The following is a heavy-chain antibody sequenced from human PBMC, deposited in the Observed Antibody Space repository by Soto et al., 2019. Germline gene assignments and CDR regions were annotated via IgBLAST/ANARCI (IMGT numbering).Heavy chain of an antibody. D-gene: IGHD2-15*01. Sequence: GGSLRLSCAASGFTFSSYAMHWVRQAPGRGLEWVAVIYYDGSNKYYIDSVKDRFTISRDHSKNTLYLQMNSLRAEDTAVYYCARPYCSGGICYYYFDYWGQGTLVTVSS. V-gene: IGHV3-33*01. CDR3: ARPYCSGGICYYYFDY. J-gene: IGHJ4*02. CDR2: IYYDGSNK. CDR1: GFTFSSYA.